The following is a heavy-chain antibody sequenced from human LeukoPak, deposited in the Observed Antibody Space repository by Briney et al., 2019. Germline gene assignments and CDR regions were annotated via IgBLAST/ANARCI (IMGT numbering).Heavy chain of an antibody. CDR3: ARGLRYFDWLSQSGFDY. CDR2: ISSSGSTI. J-gene: IGHJ4*02. V-gene: IGHV3-48*03. D-gene: IGHD3-9*01. Sequence: GGSLRLSCAASGFTFSSYEMNWVRQAPGKGLEWVSYISSSGSTIYYADSVKGRFTISRDNAKNSLYLQMNSLRAEDTAVYYCARGLRYFDWLSQSGFDYWGQGTLVTVSS. CDR1: GFTFSSYE.